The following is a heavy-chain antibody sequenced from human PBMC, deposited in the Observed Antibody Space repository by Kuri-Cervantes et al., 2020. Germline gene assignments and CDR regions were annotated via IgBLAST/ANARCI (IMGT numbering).Heavy chain of an antibody. CDR1: GFTFSSYG. CDR3: AKDRYSGGLDV. V-gene: IGHV3-30*02. J-gene: IGHJ6*04. D-gene: IGHD1-26*01. Sequence: GGSLRLSCAASGFTFSSYGMPWVRQAPGKGLEWVAVIWYDGSNKYYADSVKGRFTISRDNSKNTLYLQMNSLRAEDTAVYYCAKDRYSGGLDVWGKGTTVTVSS. CDR2: IWYDGSNK.